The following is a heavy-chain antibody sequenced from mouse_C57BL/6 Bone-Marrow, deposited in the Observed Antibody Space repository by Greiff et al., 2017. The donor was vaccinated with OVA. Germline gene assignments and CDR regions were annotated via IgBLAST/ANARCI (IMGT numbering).Heavy chain of an antibody. D-gene: IGHD4-1*01. CDR2: IYPGGGYT. CDR1: LYTFTNYW. Sequence: QVQLKESGAELVRPGTSVKLHCTASLYTFTNYWIGWAKQRPGHGLEWIGDIYPGGGYTNYNEKFKGKATLTADKSSSTAYMQFSSLTSEDSAIYYCARPLNWDRGGYFDYWGQGTTLTVSS. CDR3: ARPLNWDRGGYFDY. V-gene: IGHV1-63*01. J-gene: IGHJ2*01.